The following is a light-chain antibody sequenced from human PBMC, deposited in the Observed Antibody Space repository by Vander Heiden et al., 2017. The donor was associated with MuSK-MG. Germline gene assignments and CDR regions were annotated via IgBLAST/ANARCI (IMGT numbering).Light chain of an antibody. CDR3: AVWDDRLNGWV. J-gene: IGLJ3*02. V-gene: IGLV1-44*01. CDR2: DNN. CDR1: SSNIGRNT. Sequence: QSVLTQPPSASGTPGQRVTFSCSGSSSNIGRNTANWYQHLPGTAPRLLIYDNNQRPSGVPDRFSGSESGTSASLAISGLQSEDEADYYCAVWDDRLNGWVFGGGTKLTVL.